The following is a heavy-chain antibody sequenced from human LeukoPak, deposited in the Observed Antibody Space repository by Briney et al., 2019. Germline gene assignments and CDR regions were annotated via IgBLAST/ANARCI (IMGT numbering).Heavy chain of an antibody. CDR2: IYHSGST. J-gene: IGHJ3*02. D-gene: IGHD2-15*01. CDR1: GDSISSSNW. V-gene: IGHV4-4*02. Sequence: SGTLSLTCTVSGDSISSSNWWSWVRQPPGKGLEWIGEIYHSGSTNNNPSLKSRVTISVGKSKNQFSLKLSSVTAADTAVYYCARESSRYCSGGSCYRVGAFDIWGQGTMVTVSS. CDR3: ARESSRYCSGGSCYRVGAFDI.